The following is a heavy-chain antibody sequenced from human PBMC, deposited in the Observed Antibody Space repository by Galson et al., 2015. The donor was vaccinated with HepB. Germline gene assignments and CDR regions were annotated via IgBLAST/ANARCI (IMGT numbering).Heavy chain of an antibody. Sequence: CAISGDSVSSNSAAWNWIRQSPSRGLEWLGRTYYRSKWYNDYAVSVKSRITINPDTSKNQFSLQLNSVTPEDTAVYYCARDGLERSSSGWPANYYYYYYMDVWGKGTTVTVSS. CDR1: GDSVSSNSAA. D-gene: IGHD6-19*01. V-gene: IGHV6-1*01. CDR2: TYYRSKWYN. J-gene: IGHJ6*03. CDR3: ARDGLERSSSGWPANYYYYYYMDV.